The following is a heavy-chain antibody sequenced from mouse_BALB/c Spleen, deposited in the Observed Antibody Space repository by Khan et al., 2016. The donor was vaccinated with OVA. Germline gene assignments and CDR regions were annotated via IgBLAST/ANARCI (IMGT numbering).Heavy chain of an antibody. J-gene: IGHJ4*01. CDR1: GYTFTNYG. D-gene: IGHD1-1*01. CDR3: ARGSSRAMDY. V-gene: IGHV9-3-1*01. CDR2: IYTYTGEP. Sequence: LQQSGPELKKPGETVKISCKASGYTFTNYGMNWVKQAPGKGLKWMGWIYTYTGEPTYADDFKGRFAFSLESSASTAYLQINNLTNEDTATYFCARGSSRAMDYWGQGTSVTVSS.